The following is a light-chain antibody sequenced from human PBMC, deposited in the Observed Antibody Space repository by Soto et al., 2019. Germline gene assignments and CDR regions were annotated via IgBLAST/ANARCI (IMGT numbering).Light chain of an antibody. CDR1: QGIRTF. CDR2: AAS. Sequence: DIQMTQSPTSLSASVGDRVTITCRASQGIRTFVAWYQQKPGKPPKLLIYAASTLQSGVPSRFSGSGSGTDFTLTINSLQPEDVATYSCQKYSSVPVFGPGIKVEI. J-gene: IGKJ3*01. CDR3: QKYSSVPV. V-gene: IGKV1-27*01.